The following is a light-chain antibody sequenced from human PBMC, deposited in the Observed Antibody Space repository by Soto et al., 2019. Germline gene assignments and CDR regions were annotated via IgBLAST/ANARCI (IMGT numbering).Light chain of an antibody. Sequence: QSVLTQPPSASGTPGQRVTISCSGSSSNIGSNTVNWYQQLPGTAPKLLIYSNNQRPSGVPVRFSGSKSGTSASLAISGLQSEDEDDYYCAAWDDSLNGLVVGGGTKVTVL. CDR3: AAWDDSLNGLV. V-gene: IGLV1-44*01. CDR2: SNN. J-gene: IGLJ2*01. CDR1: SSNIGSNT.